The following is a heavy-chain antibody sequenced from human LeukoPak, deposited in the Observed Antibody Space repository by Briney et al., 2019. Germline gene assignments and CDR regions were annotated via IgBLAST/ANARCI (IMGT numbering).Heavy chain of an antibody. J-gene: IGHJ5*02. V-gene: IGHV3-21*01. CDR3: ARDSYYYDSSGYLGRNWFDP. CDR2: ISSSSSYI. CDR1: GFTFSSYS. Sequence: GGSLRPSCAASGFTFSSYSMNWVRQAPGKGLEWVSSISSSSSYIYYADSVKGRFTISRDNAKNSPYLQMNSLRAEDKAVYYCARDSYYYDSSGYLGRNWFDPWGQGTLVTVSS. D-gene: IGHD3-22*01.